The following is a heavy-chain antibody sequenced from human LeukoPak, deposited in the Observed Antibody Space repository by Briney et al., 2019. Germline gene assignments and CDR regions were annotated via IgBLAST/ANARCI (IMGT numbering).Heavy chain of an antibody. D-gene: IGHD7-27*01. CDR3: ARITGDRSYFDY. Sequence: PSQTLSLTCTVSSGSISSGGYYWSWIRQPPGKGLEWIGYIYHSGGTYYNPSLKSRVTISIDRSKNQFSLKLSSVIAADTAVYYCARITGDRSYFDYWGQGTLVTVSS. V-gene: IGHV4-30-2*01. J-gene: IGHJ4*02. CDR2: IYHSGGT. CDR1: SGSISSGGYY.